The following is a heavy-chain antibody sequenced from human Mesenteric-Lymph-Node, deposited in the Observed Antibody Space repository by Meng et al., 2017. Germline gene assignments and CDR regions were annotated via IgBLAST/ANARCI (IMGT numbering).Heavy chain of an antibody. CDR2: IKSKTDGGTT. CDR3: TTEGGSGSYYKFPDY. CDR1: GFTFNNSW. D-gene: IGHD3-10*01. Sequence: GESLKISCAASGFTFNNSWMSWVRQAPGKGLEWVGRIKSKTDGGTTHDAAPVKGRFTISRDDSKNTMYLQMNTLKTEDTAVYYCTTEGGSGSYYKFPDYWGQGTLVTVSS. J-gene: IGHJ4*02. V-gene: IGHV3-15*01.